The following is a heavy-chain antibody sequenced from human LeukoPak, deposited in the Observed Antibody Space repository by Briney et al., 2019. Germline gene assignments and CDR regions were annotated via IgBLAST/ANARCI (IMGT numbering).Heavy chain of an antibody. V-gene: IGHV4-39*07. CDR2: IYYSGST. D-gene: IGHD2-2*01. J-gene: IGHJ5*02. CDR1: GGSISSSSYY. Sequence: SETLSLTCTVSGGSISSSSYYWGWIRQPPGKGLEWIGSIYYSGSTYYNPSLKSRVTISVDTSKNHFSLKLSSVTAADTAVYYCARDRGRGYCSSTSCHPIFDPWGQGTLVTVSS. CDR3: ARDRGRGYCSSTSCHPIFDP.